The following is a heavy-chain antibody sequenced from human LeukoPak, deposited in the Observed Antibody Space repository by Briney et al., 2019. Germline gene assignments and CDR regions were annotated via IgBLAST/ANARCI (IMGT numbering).Heavy chain of an antibody. D-gene: IGHD1-14*01. V-gene: IGHV3-23*01. J-gene: IGHJ4*02. CDR2: ISGSGGST. CDR1: GIIFIKYD. CDR3: AKATGYLL. Sequence: AGSLSPSSEASGIIFIKYDKRWVRHSPGKGLDWVSGISGSGGSTYYADAVKGRFTISRENSKYTLFLQMNSLRAEDRAVYYCAKATGYLLWGQGTLVIVS.